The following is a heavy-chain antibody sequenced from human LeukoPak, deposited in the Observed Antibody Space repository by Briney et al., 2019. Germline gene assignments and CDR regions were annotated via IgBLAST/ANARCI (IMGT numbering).Heavy chain of an antibody. CDR1: GGSISSYY. J-gene: IGHJ4*02. CDR2: IYISGST. D-gene: IGHD1-26*01. V-gene: IGHV4-4*07. Sequence: SETLFLTCTVSGGSISSYYWSWIRQPAGKGLEWIGRIYISGSTNYNASLKSRVSMSVDTSKNQFSLKLSSVTAADTAVFYCARENSGSYREFDYWGQGTLVTVSS. CDR3: ARENSGSYREFDY.